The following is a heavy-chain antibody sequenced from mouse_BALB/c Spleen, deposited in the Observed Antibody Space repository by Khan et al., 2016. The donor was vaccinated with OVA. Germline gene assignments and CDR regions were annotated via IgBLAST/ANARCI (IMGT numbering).Heavy chain of an antibody. J-gene: IGHJ4*01. V-gene: IGHV1S41*01. D-gene: IGHD1-1*01. CDR3: AREDYYGSSHDAMDY. Sequence: DLVKPGASVKLSCKASGYTFTSYWINWIKQRPGQGLEWIGRISPGSGTPYYNEMFKGKATLTVDTSSSTAYIQLSSLSSADSDVDFSAREDYYGSSHDAMDYWGQGTAVTASS. CDR1: GYTFTSYW. CDR2: ISPGSGTP.